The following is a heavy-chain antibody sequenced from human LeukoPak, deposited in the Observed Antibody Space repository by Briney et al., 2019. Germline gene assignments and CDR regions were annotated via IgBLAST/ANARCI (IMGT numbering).Heavy chain of an antibody. CDR3: ARSTTEYDFWSGYRTRSYYFDY. CDR1: GGTFSSYA. CDR2: IIPILGIA. V-gene: IGHV1-69*04. J-gene: IGHJ4*02. Sequence: SVKVSCKASGGTFSSYAISWVRQAPGQGLEWMGRIIPILGIANYAQKFQGRVTITADKSTSTAYMEPSSLRSEDTAVYYCARSTTEYDFWSGYRTRSYYFDYWGQGTLVTVSS. D-gene: IGHD3-3*01.